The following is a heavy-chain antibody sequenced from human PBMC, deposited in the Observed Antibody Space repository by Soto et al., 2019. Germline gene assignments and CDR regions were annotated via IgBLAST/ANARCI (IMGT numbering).Heavy chain of an antibody. J-gene: IGHJ6*02. D-gene: IGHD3-10*01. CDR3: AKDRRGVMYV. CDR1: GFTFSDYD. V-gene: IGHV3-23*01. CDR2: ISGSGRST. Sequence: EVQLLESGGGLGQPGGSLRLSCAASGFTFSDYDMSWVRQAPGKGLEWVSAISGSGRSTYYADSVKGRFTISRDNSKNTLYLQMNSLRAEDTAVYYCAKDRRGVMYVWGQGTTVTVSS.